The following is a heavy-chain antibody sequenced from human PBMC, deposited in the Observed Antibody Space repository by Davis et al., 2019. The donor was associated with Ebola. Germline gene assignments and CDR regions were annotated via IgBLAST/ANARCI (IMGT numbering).Heavy chain of an antibody. CDR2: VNYSGTT. Sequence: PSETLSLTCTVSGGAISSYYWNWIRQAPGKGLEWIGCVNYSGTTDYNPSLKSRVTISVDTSKNQFSLKLSSVTAADTAVYYCARVQTPYYYDSSGYYFDYWGQGTLVTVSS. CDR3: ARVQTPYYYDSSGYYFDY. D-gene: IGHD3-22*01. V-gene: IGHV4-59*01. J-gene: IGHJ4*02. CDR1: GGAISSYY.